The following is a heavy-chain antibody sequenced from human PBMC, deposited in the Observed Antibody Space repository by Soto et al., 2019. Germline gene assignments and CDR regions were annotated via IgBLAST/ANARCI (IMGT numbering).Heavy chain of an antibody. J-gene: IGHJ4*02. V-gene: IGHV1-18*04. D-gene: IGHD3-3*01. Sequence: ASVKVSCKASGYTFTSYYMHWVRQAPGQGLEWMGRISANNGNTNYAQKLQGRVTMTTDTSTSTAYMELRSLRSDDTAVYYCVGVVTTIDYWGQGTLVTVSS. CDR2: ISANNGNT. CDR1: GYTFTSYY. CDR3: VGVVTTIDY.